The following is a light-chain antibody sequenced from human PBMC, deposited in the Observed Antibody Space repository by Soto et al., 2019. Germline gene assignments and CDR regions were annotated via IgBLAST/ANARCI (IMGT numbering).Light chain of an antibody. J-gene: IGKJ4*01. CDR3: MQTIRLPLT. CDR2: EVS. Sequence: EIVLTQTPLSLSVTPGQPASISCKSSQSLRHSDGRTYVYWYVQRPGQPPQLLIYEVSNRLSGVPDRFGGYGSGTDFTLEIRRVEAEDVGIYYCMQTIRLPLTFGGGTKVEIQ. CDR1: QSLRHSDGRTY. V-gene: IGKV2D-29*01.